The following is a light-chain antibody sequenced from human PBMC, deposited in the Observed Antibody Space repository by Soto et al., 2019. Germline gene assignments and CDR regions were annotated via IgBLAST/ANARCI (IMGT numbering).Light chain of an antibody. Sequence: IVLTQSPGILSLSPGERATLSCRASQSVGRRYLAWYQQKPGQAPMLLIYDTSDRASDIPDRFSGSGSGTDFTLTISRLVPEDFAVYYCQYQGTFGGGTKVEIK. CDR3: QYQGT. CDR2: DTS. CDR1: QSVGRRY. V-gene: IGKV3-20*01. J-gene: IGKJ4*01.